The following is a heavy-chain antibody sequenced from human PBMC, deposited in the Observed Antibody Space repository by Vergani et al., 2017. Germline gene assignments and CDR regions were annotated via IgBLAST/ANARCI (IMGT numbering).Heavy chain of an antibody. CDR3: ARLEMATIVDP. V-gene: IGHV3-23*04. D-gene: IGHD5-24*01. J-gene: IGHJ5*02. CDR1: GGTFSSYA. CDR2: ISGSGGST. Sequence: VQLVQSGAEVKKPGSSVKVSCKASGGTFSSYAMSWVRQAPGKGLEWVSAISGSGGSTYYADSVKGRFTISRDNAKNSLYLQMNSLRAEDTAVYYCARLEMATIVDPWGQGTLVTVSS.